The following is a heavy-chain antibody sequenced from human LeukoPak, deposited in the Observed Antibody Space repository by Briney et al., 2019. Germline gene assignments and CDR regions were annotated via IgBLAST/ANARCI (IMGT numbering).Heavy chain of an antibody. Sequence: GGSLRLSCAASGFTFSSYGMHWVRQAPGKGLEWVAFIRYDGSNKYYADSVKGRFTISRDNSKNTLYLQMNSLRAEDTAVYYCAKHTLQYYYDSSGYFLDYWGQGTLVTVSS. CDR2: IRYDGSNK. D-gene: IGHD3-22*01. CDR3: AKHTLQYYYDSSGYFLDY. CDR1: GFTFSSYG. V-gene: IGHV3-30*02. J-gene: IGHJ4*02.